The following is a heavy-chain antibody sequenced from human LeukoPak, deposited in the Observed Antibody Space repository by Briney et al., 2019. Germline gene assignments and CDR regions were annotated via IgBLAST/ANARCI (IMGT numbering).Heavy chain of an antibody. CDR3: ARAESLAYYDFWSGYYPFES. J-gene: IGHJ4*02. CDR2: MNPNSGNT. Sequence: ASVKLSCKASGYTFTSYDINWVRQATGQGLEWMGWMNPNSGNTGYAQKFPGRVTMTRNTSISTAYMELSSLRSEDTAVYYCARAESLAYYDFWSGYYPFESWGQGALVTVSS. CDR1: GYTFTSYD. V-gene: IGHV1-8*01. D-gene: IGHD3-3*01.